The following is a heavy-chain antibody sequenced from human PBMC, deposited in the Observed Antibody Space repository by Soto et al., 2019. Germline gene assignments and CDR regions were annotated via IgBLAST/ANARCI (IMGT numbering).Heavy chain of an antibody. J-gene: IGHJ6*02. D-gene: IGHD1-7*01. Sequence: QVQLVQSGAEVKKPGSSVKVSCKASGDTFSSYSITWVRQAPGQGLEWVGGIIPVFGSANYAQKFQGRVTITADESTTTAYMELNSLRSQDTAVYFCARDDGWNYRYYDMEVWGPGTTVTVSS. CDR3: ARDDGWNYRYYDMEV. CDR2: IIPVFGSA. V-gene: IGHV1-69*01. CDR1: GDTFSSYS.